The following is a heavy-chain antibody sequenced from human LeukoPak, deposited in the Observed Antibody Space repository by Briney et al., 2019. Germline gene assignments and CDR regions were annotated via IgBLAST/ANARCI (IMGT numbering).Heavy chain of an antibody. Sequence: PSETLSLTCTVSGGSITNYYWGWIRQPPGKGLEWIADMFYSGTSNDNLALRSRVTISLDTSKNQSALKLSSVTAADTAVYFCARGFGGDWGVDGFDVWGRGTMVTVSS. D-gene: IGHD2-21*02. CDR2: MFYSGTS. V-gene: IGHV4-59*01. CDR3: ARGFGGDWGVDGFDV. J-gene: IGHJ3*01. CDR1: GGSITNYY.